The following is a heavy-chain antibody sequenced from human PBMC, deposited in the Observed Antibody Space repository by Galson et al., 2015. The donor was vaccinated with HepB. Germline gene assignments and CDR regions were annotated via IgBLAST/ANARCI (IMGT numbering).Heavy chain of an antibody. V-gene: IGHV3-23*01. CDR2: ISGSGGST. Sequence: SLRLSCAASGFTLSSYAMSWVRQAPGKGLEWVSAISGSGGSTCYADSVKGRFTISRDNSKNTLYLQMNSLRAEDTAVYYCAKGRGGGATRTGYYYMDVWGKGTTVTVSS. J-gene: IGHJ6*03. CDR1: GFTLSSYA. CDR3: AKGRGGGATRTGYYYMDV. D-gene: IGHD1-26*01.